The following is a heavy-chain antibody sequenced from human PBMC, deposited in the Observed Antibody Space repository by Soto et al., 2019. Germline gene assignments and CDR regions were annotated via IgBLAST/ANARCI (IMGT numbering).Heavy chain of an antibody. Sequence: QVQLVESGGGVVQPGRSLRLSCAASGFTFSSYGMHWVRQAPGKGLEWVAVISYDGSNKYFADSVKGRFTISRDNSKNTLYLQMNSLRAEDTAVYYCAKDHHYDSSGYYHRTPTYYLDYWGQGTLVTVSS. CDR2: ISYDGSNK. V-gene: IGHV3-30*18. D-gene: IGHD3-22*01. CDR3: AKDHHYDSSGYYHRTPTYYLDY. CDR1: GFTFSSYG. J-gene: IGHJ4*02.